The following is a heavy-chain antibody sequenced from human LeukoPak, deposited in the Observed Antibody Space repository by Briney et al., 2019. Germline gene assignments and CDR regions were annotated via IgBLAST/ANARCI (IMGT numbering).Heavy chain of an antibody. CDR2: ISSSSSYI. J-gene: IGHJ3*01. Sequence: PGGSLGLSCAASGFTFSSYSMNWVRQAPGKGLEWVSSISSSSSYIYYADSVRGRFTLSTDNTKNTMYLQMSGLRAEDTAIYYCAKFLGATSVTDDALDVWGQGTMVTV. CDR3: AKFLGATSVTDDALDV. CDR1: GFTFSSYS. D-gene: IGHD1-26*01. V-gene: IGHV3-21*04.